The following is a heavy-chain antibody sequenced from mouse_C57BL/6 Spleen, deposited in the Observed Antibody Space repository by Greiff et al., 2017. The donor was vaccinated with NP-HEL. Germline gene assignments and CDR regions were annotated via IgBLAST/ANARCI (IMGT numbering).Heavy chain of an antibody. CDR1: GFTFSSYT. V-gene: IGHV5-9*01. D-gene: IGHD3-2*02. CDR2: ISGGGGNT. CDR3: ARRRDSSGYVDY. Sequence: EVMLVESGGGLVKPGGSLKLSCAASGFTFSSYTMSWVRQTPEKRLEWVATISGGGGNTYYPDSVKGRFTISRDNAKNTLYLQMSSLRSEDTALYYCARRRDSSGYVDYWGQGTTLTVSS. J-gene: IGHJ2*01.